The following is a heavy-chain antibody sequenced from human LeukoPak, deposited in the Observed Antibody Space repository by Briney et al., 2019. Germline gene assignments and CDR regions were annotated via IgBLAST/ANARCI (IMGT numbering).Heavy chain of an antibody. D-gene: IGHD3-3*01. J-gene: IGHJ4*02. CDR1: GYTFTSYY. V-gene: IGHV1-46*03. CDR2: INPSGGST. Sequence: GASVKVSCKASGYTFTSYYMHWVRQAPGQGLEWMGIINPSGGSTSYAQKFQGRVTMTRDTSTSTVYMELSSLRPEDTAVYYCARDSSLYDFWSGPDYWGQGTLVTVSS. CDR3: ARDSSLYDFWSGPDY.